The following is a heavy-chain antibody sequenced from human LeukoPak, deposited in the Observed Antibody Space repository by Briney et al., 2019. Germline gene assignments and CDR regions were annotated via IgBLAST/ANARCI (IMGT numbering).Heavy chain of an antibody. D-gene: IGHD1-26*01. V-gene: IGHV4-39*07. CDR2: IYYSGST. Sequence: PSETLSLTCTVSGGSISSSSYYWGWIRQPPGKGLEWIGSIYYSGSTYYNPSLKSRVTISVDTSKNQFSLKLSSVTAADTAVYYCASGGYSGSYYRFDYWGQGTLVTVSS. J-gene: IGHJ4*02. CDR1: GGSISSSSYY. CDR3: ASGGYSGSYYRFDY.